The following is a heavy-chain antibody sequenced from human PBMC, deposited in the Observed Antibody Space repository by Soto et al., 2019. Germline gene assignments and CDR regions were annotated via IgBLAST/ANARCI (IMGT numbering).Heavy chain of an antibody. V-gene: IGHV4-4*02. CDR2: IYHSGST. Sequence: QVQLQESGPGLVKPSGTLSLTCAVSAGSISSSSWWSWVRQPPGKGLEWIGEIYHSGSTTYSPSLKGPVTISVDKSKNQCSLKLSSVTAADTAVYYCARRGDGSGSLDYWGRGTLVTVSS. CDR1: AGSISSSSW. CDR3: ARRGDGSGSLDY. J-gene: IGHJ4*02. D-gene: IGHD3-10*01.